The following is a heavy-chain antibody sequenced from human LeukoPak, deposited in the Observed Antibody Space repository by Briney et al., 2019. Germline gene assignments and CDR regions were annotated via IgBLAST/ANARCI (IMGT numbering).Heavy chain of an antibody. J-gene: IGHJ4*02. CDR1: GYTFTGYY. Sequence: ASVKVSCKASGYTFTGYYMHWVRQAPGQGLEWMGWINPNSGGTNYAQKFQGRVTMTRDTSISTAYMELSRLRSDDTAVYYCARGPQMYSSSWDNDYWGQGTLVTVSS. D-gene: IGHD6-13*01. V-gene: IGHV1-2*02. CDR2: INPNSGGT. CDR3: ARGPQMYSSSWDNDY.